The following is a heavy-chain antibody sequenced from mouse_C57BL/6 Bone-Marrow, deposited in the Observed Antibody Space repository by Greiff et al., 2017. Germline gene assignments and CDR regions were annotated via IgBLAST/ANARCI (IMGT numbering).Heavy chain of an antibody. CDR2: ISSGGSYT. CDR3: ARLKGYFDY. J-gene: IGHJ2*01. Sequence: EVQVVESGGDLVKPGGSLKLSCAASGFTFSSYGMSWVRQTPDKRLEWVATISSGGSYTYYPDSVKGRFTISRDNAKNTLYLQMSSLKSEDTARYYCARLKGYFDYWGQGTTLTVSS. V-gene: IGHV5-6*01. CDR1: GFTFSSYG. D-gene: IGHD1-3*01.